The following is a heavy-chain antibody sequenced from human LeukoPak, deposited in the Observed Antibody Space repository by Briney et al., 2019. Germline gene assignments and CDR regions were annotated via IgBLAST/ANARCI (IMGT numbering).Heavy chain of an antibody. Sequence: GGSLRLSCAASGFTVSSNYMSWVRQAPGKGLEWVSVIYSGGSTYYADSVKGRFTISRDNSKNTLHLQMNSLRAEDTAVYYCSVSRGNPNYFDYWGQGTLVTVSS. CDR1: GFTVSSNY. D-gene: IGHD1-14*01. V-gene: IGHV3-66*02. CDR2: IYSGGST. CDR3: SVSRGNPNYFDY. J-gene: IGHJ4*02.